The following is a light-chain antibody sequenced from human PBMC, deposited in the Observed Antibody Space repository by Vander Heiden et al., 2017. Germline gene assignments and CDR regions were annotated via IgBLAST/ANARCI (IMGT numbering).Light chain of an antibody. CDR1: QSISTY. CDR3: QQSDSTLGT. CDR2: AAS. V-gene: IGKV1-39*01. J-gene: IGKJ2*01. Sequence: DIQLPQSPSSLSDSVRDRVTITCRASQSISTYLNWYQQKPGKAPKLLIYAASSLQSGVPSRFNGSGSGTDFTLTVSRLQPEDFATYYCQQSDSTLGTFGQGTKMEIK.